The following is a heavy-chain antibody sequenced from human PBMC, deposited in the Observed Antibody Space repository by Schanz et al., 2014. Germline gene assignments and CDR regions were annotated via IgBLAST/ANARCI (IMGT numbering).Heavy chain of an antibody. Sequence: QVQLVQSGAEVKKPGASVKVSCKASGYTFTSYGINWVRQAPGQGLEWMGWMNPNSGDTGYPRKFQDRVTMTTDTSTSTAYMELRSLRSDDTAVYYCARGWGYDALTGYVFWGQGTLVTVSS. CDR2: MNPNSGDT. V-gene: IGHV1-18*01. CDR3: ARGWGYDALTGYVF. D-gene: IGHD3-9*01. J-gene: IGHJ4*02. CDR1: GYTFTSYG.